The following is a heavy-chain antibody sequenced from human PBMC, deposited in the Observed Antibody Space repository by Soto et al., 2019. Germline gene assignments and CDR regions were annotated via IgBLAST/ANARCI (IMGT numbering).Heavy chain of an antibody. CDR2: ISGSGGSGRG. Sequence: PGGSLRLSCAASGFTVSSNYMSWVRQAPGRGLEWVSGISGSGGSGRGFYADPVKGRFTISRDNSKNTLYLEMNSLRAEDTAVYYCAKDLDDYSSAIDFWGQGTLVTVSS. V-gene: IGHV3-23*01. D-gene: IGHD4-4*01. CDR1: GFTVSSNY. J-gene: IGHJ4*02. CDR3: AKDLDDYSSAIDF.